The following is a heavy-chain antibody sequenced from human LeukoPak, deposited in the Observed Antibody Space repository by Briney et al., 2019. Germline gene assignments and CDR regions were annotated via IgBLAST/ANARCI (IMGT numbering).Heavy chain of an antibody. Sequence: GGSLRLSCAASGFTFSKSYMTWISQAPGKRLELLSYISGSSSDVNYIDSVRGRFTISRDNAKNSLYLHMNSLTVEDTAVYYCSRDPRHSDYWGQGTLVTVSS. CDR3: SRDPRHSDY. CDR1: GFTFSKSY. CDR2: ISGSSSDV. J-gene: IGHJ4*02. V-gene: IGHV3-11*01.